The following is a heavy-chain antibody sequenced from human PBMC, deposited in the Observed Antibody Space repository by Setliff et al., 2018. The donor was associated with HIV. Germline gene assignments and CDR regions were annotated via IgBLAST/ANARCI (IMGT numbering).Heavy chain of an antibody. V-gene: IGHV4-39*07. CDR3: AREPDSIPYDY. CDR2: IYNGGAS. D-gene: IGHD4-4*01. Sequence: SETLSLTCIVTGDSIISGSYYWAWIRQPPGKGLEWIGTIYNGGASHYNPSLKSRVIISVDASRNQFSLKLNSVTAADTAVYYCAREPDSIPYDYWGQGTLVTVSS. J-gene: IGHJ4*02. CDR1: GDSIISGSYY.